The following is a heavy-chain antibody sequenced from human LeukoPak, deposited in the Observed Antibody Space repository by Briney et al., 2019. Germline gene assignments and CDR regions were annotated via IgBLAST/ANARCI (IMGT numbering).Heavy chain of an antibody. J-gene: IGHJ6*03. D-gene: IGHD3-22*01. CDR3: ARVTYYDSSGYYYYYYYMDV. CDR1: GGSFSSYY. CDR2: IYYSGST. Sequence: SETLSLTCAVYGGSFSSYYWSWIRQPPGKGLEWIGYIYYSGSTNYNPSLKSRVTISVDTSKNQFSLKLSSVTAADTAVYYCARVTYYDSSGYYYYYYYMDVWGKGTTVTVSS. V-gene: IGHV4-59*01.